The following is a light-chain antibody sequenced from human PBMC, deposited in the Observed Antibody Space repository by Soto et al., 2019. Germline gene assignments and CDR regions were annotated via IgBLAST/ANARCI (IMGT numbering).Light chain of an antibody. V-gene: IGLV2-14*01. Sequence: QSALTQPASVSGSPGQSITISFTGTSSDVGGYNYVSWYQQHPGKAPKLMIYDVSNRHSGVSNRFSGSKSGNTASLTISGLQAEDEADYYCSSYTSSSTLFGTGTKLTVL. CDR1: SSDVGGYNY. J-gene: IGLJ1*01. CDR3: SSYTSSSTL. CDR2: DVS.